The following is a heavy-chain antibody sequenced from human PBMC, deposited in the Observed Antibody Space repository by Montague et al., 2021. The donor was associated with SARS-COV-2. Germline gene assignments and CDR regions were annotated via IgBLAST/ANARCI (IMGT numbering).Heavy chain of an antibody. D-gene: IGHD2-15*01. Sequence: SETLSLTCTVSGGSVSSNRDSWGWIRQPPGRGLEWIGTFSYSGSTYSNPSLNNRVSISRDTSRNHFSLKLTSVTTADTAVYYCARHDIISNWFDPWGQGTLVTVSS. V-gene: IGHV4-39*01. CDR2: FSYSGST. CDR1: GGSVSSNRDS. J-gene: IGHJ5*02. CDR3: ARHDIISNWFDP.